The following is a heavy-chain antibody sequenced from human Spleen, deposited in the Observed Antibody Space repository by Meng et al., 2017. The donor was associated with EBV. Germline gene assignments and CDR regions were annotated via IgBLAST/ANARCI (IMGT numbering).Heavy chain of an antibody. CDR2: INPSGST. J-gene: IGHJ5*02. CDR3: AIPRSDSGFEP. CDR1: GGTFSGNY. D-gene: IGHD3-22*01. V-gene: IGHV4-34*08. Sequence: LQPGGVGPFEPSETLSLTCAVRGGTFSGNYCSWIRQTPGKGLEYIGEINPSGSTNYNPSLNSRVTISIDTSKNQFSLQLSSVTAADTAVYYCAIPRSDSGFEPWGQGTLVTVSS.